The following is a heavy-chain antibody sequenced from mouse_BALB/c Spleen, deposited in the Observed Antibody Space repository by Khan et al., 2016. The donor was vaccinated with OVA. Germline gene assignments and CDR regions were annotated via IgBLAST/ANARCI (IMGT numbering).Heavy chain of an antibody. CDR3: ARGNYYGYYFDY. CDR2: ISYSGVT. D-gene: IGHD1-1*01. J-gene: IGHJ2*01. V-gene: IGHV3-2*02. CDR1: GYSITSGYA. Sequence: EVQLQESGPGLVKPSQSLSLTCTVTGYSITSGYAWNWIRQFPGNKLVWMGYISYSGVTSYTPSLKSRISITRDTSKNQFFLQLTSVTTEDTATYYCARGNYYGYYFDYWGQGTTLTVSS.